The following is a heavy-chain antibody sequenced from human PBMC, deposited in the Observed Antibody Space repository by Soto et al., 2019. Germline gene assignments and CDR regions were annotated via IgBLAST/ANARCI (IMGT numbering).Heavy chain of an antibody. J-gene: IGHJ5*02. V-gene: IGHV1-2*04. CDR2: INPNSGGT. Sequence: AASVKVSCKASGYTFTVYYMHWVRQAPGQGLEWMGWINPNSGGTNYAQKFQGWVTMTRDTSISTAYMELSRLRSDDTAVYYCARAPLAAAGNRKKAVAAWWGEFDPWGQGTLVTVSS. D-gene: IGHD6-13*01. CDR3: ARAPLAAAGNRKKAVAAWWGEFDP. CDR1: GYTFTVYY.